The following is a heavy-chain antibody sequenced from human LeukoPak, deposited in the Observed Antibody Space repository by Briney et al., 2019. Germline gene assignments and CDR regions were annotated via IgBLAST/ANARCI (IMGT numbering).Heavy chain of an antibody. CDR3: AKDQVFRGAAAPFDY. V-gene: IGHV3-30*18. D-gene: IGHD2-2*01. CDR1: GFAFRSYG. Sequence: GVSLRLSCAASGFAFRSYGMHWVRQAPGKGLEWVAAISYEGSDKYYADSVKGRFTISRDNSKNTLYLQMNSLRAEDTAVYHCAKDQVFRGAAAPFDYWGQGTLVTVSS. CDR2: ISYEGSDK. J-gene: IGHJ4*02.